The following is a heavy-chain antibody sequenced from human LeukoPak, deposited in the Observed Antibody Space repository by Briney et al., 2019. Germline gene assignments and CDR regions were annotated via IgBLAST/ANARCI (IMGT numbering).Heavy chain of an antibody. J-gene: IGHJ4*02. V-gene: IGHV1-46*01. CDR1: GYTFTNYY. Sequence: ASVKVSCKASGYTFTNYYMHWVRQAPGQGLEWMGVIDPSAGSTTYAQKFQGRVTMTRDTATSTVYMELSSLRSEDTAVYYCARGCTNGVCFWGQGTLVTLSS. CDR2: IDPSAGST. CDR3: ARGCTNGVCF. D-gene: IGHD2-8*01.